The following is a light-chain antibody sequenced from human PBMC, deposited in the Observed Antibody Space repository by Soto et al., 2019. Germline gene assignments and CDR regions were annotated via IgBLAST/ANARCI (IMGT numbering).Light chain of an antibody. Sequence: QSALTQPASVSGSPGQSITISCTGTTTDVGSYNYVSWYQHHPGKAPKLMIYAVSNRPSGVSNRFSGSKSGNTASLTISGLQAEDEADYYCNSFTNINTWIFGGGTKVTVL. V-gene: IGLV2-14*01. CDR3: NSFTNINTWI. CDR2: AVS. CDR1: TTDVGSYNY. J-gene: IGLJ2*01.